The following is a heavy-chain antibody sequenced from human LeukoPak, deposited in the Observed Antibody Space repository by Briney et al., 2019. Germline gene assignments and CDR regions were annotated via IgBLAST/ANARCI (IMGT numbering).Heavy chain of an antibody. CDR2: IYSGGST. CDR3: ARVPYDFWSGYYSLTDYYYYMDV. D-gene: IGHD3-3*01. J-gene: IGHJ6*03. V-gene: IGHV3-53*01. CDR1: GFTVSSNH. Sequence: PGGSLRLSCAASGFTVSSNHMSWVRQAPGKGLEWVSVIYSGGSTYYADSVKGRFTISRDNSKNTLYLQMNSLRAEDTAVYYCARVPYDFWSGYYSLTDYYYYMDVWGKGTTVTVSS.